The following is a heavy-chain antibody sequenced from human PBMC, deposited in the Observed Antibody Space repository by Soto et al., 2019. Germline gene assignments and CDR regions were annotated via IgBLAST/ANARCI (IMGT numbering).Heavy chain of an antibody. J-gene: IGHJ3*02. Sequence: SETLSLTCTVSGGSISSSSYYWGWIRQPPGKGLEWIGSIYYSGSTYYNPSLKSRVTISVDTSKNQFSLKLSSVTAADTAVYYCARHLGSPVAGHDAIDIWGQGTMVTVSS. CDR1: GGSISSSSYY. CDR2: IYYSGST. V-gene: IGHV4-39*01. D-gene: IGHD6-19*01. CDR3: ARHLGSPVAGHDAIDI.